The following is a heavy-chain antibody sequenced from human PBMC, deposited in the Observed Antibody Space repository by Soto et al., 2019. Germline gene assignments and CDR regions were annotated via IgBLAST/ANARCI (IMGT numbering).Heavy chain of an antibody. V-gene: IGHV3-23*01. J-gene: IGHJ6*02. CDR3: AKDRVAAYYYYGMDV. CDR1: GFTFSSYA. Sequence: GGSLRLSCAASGFTFSSYAMSWVRQAPGKGLEWVSAISGSGGSTYYADSVKGRFTISRDNSRNTLYLQMNSLRAEDTAVYYCAKDRVAAYYYYGMDVWGQGTTVTVSS. D-gene: IGHD6-13*01. CDR2: ISGSGGST.